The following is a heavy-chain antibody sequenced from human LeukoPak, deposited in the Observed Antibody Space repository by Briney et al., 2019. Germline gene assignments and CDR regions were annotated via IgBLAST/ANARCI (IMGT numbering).Heavy chain of an antibody. V-gene: IGHV1-2*06. Sequence: ASVKVSWKASGYTFTAYYLYWVRQAPGQGLEWMGRINPNSGGTDYAQKFQGRVTMTRDTSISTAYMELSSLRSDDTAVYYCAIGMAAAGTFEYWGQGTLVTVSS. CDR3: AIGMAAAGTFEY. J-gene: IGHJ4*02. D-gene: IGHD6-13*01. CDR1: GYTFTAYY. CDR2: INPNSGGT.